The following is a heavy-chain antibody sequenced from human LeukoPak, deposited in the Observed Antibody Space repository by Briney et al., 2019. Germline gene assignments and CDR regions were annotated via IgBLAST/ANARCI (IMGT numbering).Heavy chain of an antibody. CDR2: IKQDGNEK. V-gene: IGHV3-7*01. CDR3: ARDTDYYDSSAYYYGGVFDY. CDR1: GFTFSSYS. Sequence: GGSLRLSCAASGFTFSSYSMNWVRQAPGKGLEWVANIKQDGNEKYSVDSAKGRFTISRDNAKNSLYLQMNSLRAEDTAVYYCARDTDYYDSSAYYYGGVFDYWGQGTLVTVSS. D-gene: IGHD3-22*01. J-gene: IGHJ4*02.